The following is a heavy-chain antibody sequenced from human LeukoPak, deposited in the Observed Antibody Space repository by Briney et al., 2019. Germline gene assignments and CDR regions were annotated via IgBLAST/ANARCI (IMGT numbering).Heavy chain of an antibody. V-gene: IGHV5-51*01. CDR2: IYPGDSDT. D-gene: IGHD6-19*01. CDR1: GYTFTGYW. Sequence: GESLKISCKGSGYTFTGYWIGWVRQMPGKGLEWMGVIYPGDSDTRYSPSFQGQVTISADKSINTVYLQWSSLKASGTAMYYCARARVAVSRYYFDYWGQGTLVTVSS. CDR3: ARARVAVSRYYFDY. J-gene: IGHJ4*02.